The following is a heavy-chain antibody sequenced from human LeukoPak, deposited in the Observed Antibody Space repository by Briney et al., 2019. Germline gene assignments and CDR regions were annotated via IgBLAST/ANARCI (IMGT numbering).Heavy chain of an antibody. Sequence: EASVTISFNSSAFTFTSSAVQWVRQPRGQRLEWIGWIVVGSGNTNYAQKFQERVTITRDMSTSTAYMELSSLRSEDTAVYYCAADPYDYGDYVLGYWGQGTLVTVCS. D-gene: IGHD4-17*01. J-gene: IGHJ4*02. V-gene: IGHV1-58*01. CDR3: AADPYDYGDYVLGY. CDR2: IVVGSGNT. CDR1: AFTFTSSA.